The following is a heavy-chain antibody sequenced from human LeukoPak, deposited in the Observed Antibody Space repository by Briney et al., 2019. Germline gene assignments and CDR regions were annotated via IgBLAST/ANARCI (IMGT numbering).Heavy chain of an antibody. D-gene: IGHD2-2*01. CDR2: IYSGGST. CDR3: ARGEYRYYFDY. CDR1: GFTASSNY. V-gene: IGHV3-53*01. J-gene: IGHJ4*02. Sequence: GGSLRLSCAASGFTASSNYMSWVRQAPGKGLEWVSVIYSGGSTYYADSVKGRFTISRDNSKNTLYLQMNSLRAEDTAVYYCARGEYRYYFDYWGQGTLVTVSS.